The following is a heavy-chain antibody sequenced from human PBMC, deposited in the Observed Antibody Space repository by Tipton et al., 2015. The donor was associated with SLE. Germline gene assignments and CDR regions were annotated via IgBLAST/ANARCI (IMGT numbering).Heavy chain of an antibody. V-gene: IGHV4-30-4*03. CDR1: GGSISSGDYY. D-gene: IGHD3-22*01. CDR2: IYYSGST. CDR3: RHDSSGYNFDY. Sequence: TLSLTCTVSGGSISSGDYYWSWIRQPPGKGLEWIGYIYYSGSTYYNPSLKSRVTISVDTSKNQFSLKLSSVTAADTAVYYCRHDSSGYNFDYWGQGTLVTVSS. J-gene: IGHJ4*02.